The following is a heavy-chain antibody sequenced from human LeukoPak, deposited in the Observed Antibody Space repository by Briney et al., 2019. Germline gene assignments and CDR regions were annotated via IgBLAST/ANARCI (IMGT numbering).Heavy chain of an antibody. CDR2: ITYDGYYK. Sequence: GRSLRLSCAASGFTFSSYGMHWVRQAPGKGLEWVAVITYDGYYKYYADSVKGRFTISSDNSKNTLFLQMNSLRAEDTAVYYCAKVSVWSVRAFDVWGQGTMVTVSS. D-gene: IGHD2-21*01. V-gene: IGHV3-30*18. CDR3: AKVSVWSVRAFDV. J-gene: IGHJ3*01. CDR1: GFTFSSYG.